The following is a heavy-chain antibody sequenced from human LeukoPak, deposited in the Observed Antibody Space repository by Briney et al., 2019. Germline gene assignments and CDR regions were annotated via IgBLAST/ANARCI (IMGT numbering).Heavy chain of an antibody. CDR1: GYTFSSYA. J-gene: IGHJ4*02. Sequence: GGSLRLSRAASGYTFSSYAMSWVRQAPGKGLEWVSAISGSGGSTYYADSVKGRFTISRDNSKNTLYLQMNSLRAEDTAVYYCAKVYSYGYRYFDYWGQGTLVTVSS. V-gene: IGHV3-23*01. D-gene: IGHD5-18*01. CDR2: ISGSGGST. CDR3: AKVYSYGYRYFDY.